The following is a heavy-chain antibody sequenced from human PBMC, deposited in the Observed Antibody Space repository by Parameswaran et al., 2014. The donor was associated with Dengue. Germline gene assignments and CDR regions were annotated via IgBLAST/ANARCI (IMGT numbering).Heavy chain of an antibody. D-gene: IGHD4-23*01. V-gene: IGHV3-11*01. Sequence: RWIRQPPGKGLEWVSSVSFSGTSVYYLDSVKGRFTISRDNAKNSVDLQMNSLKAEDTAVYYCAREGFNSGGNSKVFFDFWGQGVMVTVSS. CDR3: AREGFNSGGNSKVFFDF. CDR2: VSFSGTSV. J-gene: IGHJ4*02.